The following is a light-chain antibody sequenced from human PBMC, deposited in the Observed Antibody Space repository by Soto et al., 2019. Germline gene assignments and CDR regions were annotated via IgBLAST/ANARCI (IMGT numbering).Light chain of an antibody. CDR1: QSVSSRF. CDR3: QQYGSSPYT. CDR2: GAS. J-gene: IGKJ2*01. Sequence: EIALTQSPGTLSLSPGERATLSCRASQSVSSRFLDWYQQKPGQAPRLLMYGASSRATGIPDRFSGTGSGTAFTLPISRLEPEDFAVYYCQQYGSSPYTFGLGTKLEIK. V-gene: IGKV3-20*01.